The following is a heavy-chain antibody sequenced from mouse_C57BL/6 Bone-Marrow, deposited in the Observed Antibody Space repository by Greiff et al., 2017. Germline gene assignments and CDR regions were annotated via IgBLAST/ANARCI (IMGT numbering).Heavy chain of an antibody. V-gene: IGHV1-82*01. CDR3: ARTGGLRRAMDY. CDR2: IYPGDGDT. CDR1: GYAFSSSW. D-gene: IGHD2-4*01. Sequence: VQLKESGPELVKPGASVKISCKASGYAFSSSWMNWVKQRPGTGLEWIGRIYPGDGDTNYNGKFKGKATLTADKSSSTAYMQLSSLTSEDSAVYFCARTGGLRRAMDYWGQGTSVTVSS. J-gene: IGHJ4*01.